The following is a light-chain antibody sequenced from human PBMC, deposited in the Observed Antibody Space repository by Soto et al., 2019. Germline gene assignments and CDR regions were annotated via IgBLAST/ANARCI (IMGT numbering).Light chain of an antibody. J-gene: IGKJ5*01. Sequence: EIVMTQSPATLSVSPGERATLSCRASQSISSNLGWYQQRPGQAPRLLIYGASTRATGIPARFSGSGSGTEFTLTISSLQSEDFAVYYCQQYKTWRSITFGQGTRLEIK. CDR3: QQYKTWRSIT. CDR1: QSISSN. CDR2: GAS. V-gene: IGKV3-15*01.